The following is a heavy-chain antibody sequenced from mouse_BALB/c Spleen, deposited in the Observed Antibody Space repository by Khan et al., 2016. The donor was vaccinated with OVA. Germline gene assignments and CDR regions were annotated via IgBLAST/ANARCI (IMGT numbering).Heavy chain of an antibody. CDR2: ISYSGNT. V-gene: IGHV3-2*02. Sequence: EVQLVESGPGLVKPSQSLSLTCTVTGYSITSDYAWNWIRQFPGNKLEWLGYISYSGNTKYTPSLKSRISVTRDTSKNQFFLQLNSVTTEDSATYYCARVSGGDFDYWGQGTTLTVSS. J-gene: IGHJ2*01. CDR3: ARVSGGDFDY. D-gene: IGHD4-1*01. CDR1: GYSITSDYA.